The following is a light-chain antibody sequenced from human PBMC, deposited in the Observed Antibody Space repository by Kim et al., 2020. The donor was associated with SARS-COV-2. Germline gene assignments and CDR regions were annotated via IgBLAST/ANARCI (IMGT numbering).Light chain of an antibody. CDR2: RNN. CDR3: AAWDDSLSAVV. Sequence: GRRVTISCSGSSSNIGSNYVYWYQQLPGTAPKLIIYRNNQRPSGVPDRFSGSKSGTSASLAISGLRSEDEADYYCAAWDDSLSAVVFGGGTQLTVL. CDR1: SSNIGSNY. V-gene: IGLV1-47*01. J-gene: IGLJ2*01.